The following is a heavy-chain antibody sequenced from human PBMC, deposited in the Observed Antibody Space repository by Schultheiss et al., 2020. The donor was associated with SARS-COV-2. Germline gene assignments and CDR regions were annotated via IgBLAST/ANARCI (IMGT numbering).Heavy chain of an antibody. J-gene: IGHJ4*02. D-gene: IGHD3-22*01. Sequence: SVKVSCKASGGTFSSYAISWVRQAPGQGLEWMGGIIPIFGTANYAQKFRGRVTIISDRSVSTAYMELSRLRSDDTALYYCAKVRPYYYDSSGYYYGGYFDYWGQGTLVTVSS. CDR3: AKVRPYYYDSSGYYYGGYFDY. V-gene: IGHV1-69*05. CDR1: GGTFSSYA. CDR2: IIPIFGTA.